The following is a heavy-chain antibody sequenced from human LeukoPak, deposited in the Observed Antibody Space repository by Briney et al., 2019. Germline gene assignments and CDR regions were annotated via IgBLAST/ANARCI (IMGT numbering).Heavy chain of an antibody. J-gene: IGHJ4*02. D-gene: IGHD3-16*01. CDR2: IYYTGST. CDR3: VRRGSWGEPRPFDY. V-gene: IGHV4-61*01. Sequence: PSETLSLTCTVSGGSISSSSYYWNWIRQAPGKGLEWLGYIYYTGSTTYNPSVKSRITISLDTSKKQISLKLRSVTAADTAVYYCVRRGSWGEPRPFDYWGQGSLVTVSS. CDR1: GGSISSSSYY.